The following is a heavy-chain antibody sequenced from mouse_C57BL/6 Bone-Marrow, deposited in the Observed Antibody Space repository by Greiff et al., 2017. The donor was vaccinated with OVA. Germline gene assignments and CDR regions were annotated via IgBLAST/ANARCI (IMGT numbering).Heavy chain of an antibody. Sequence: QVQLQQSGAELVRPGSSVKLSCKASGYTFTSYWMDWVKQRPGQGLEWIGNIYPSDSETHYNQKFKDKATLTVDKSSSTAYMQLSSLTSEDSAVYYCAREEYYYGTRYAMDYWGQGTSVTVSS. CDR1: GYTFTSYW. D-gene: IGHD1-1*01. CDR3: AREEYYYGTRYAMDY. CDR2: IYPSDSET. J-gene: IGHJ4*01. V-gene: IGHV1-61*01.